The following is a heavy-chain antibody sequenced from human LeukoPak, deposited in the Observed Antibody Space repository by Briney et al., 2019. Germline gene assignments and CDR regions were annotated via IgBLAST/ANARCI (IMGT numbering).Heavy chain of an antibody. Sequence: GGSLRLSCAASGFTFSSSAMSWVRQAPGKGLEWVSAISGSGGGTYYGDSVKGRFTISRDNSKNTLYLQMNSLRAEDTAVYYCAKSAVPGPPGYMDVWGKGTTVTVSS. CDR1: GFTFSSSA. CDR2: ISGSGGGT. J-gene: IGHJ6*03. V-gene: IGHV3-23*01. D-gene: IGHD3-10*01. CDR3: AKSAVPGPPGYMDV.